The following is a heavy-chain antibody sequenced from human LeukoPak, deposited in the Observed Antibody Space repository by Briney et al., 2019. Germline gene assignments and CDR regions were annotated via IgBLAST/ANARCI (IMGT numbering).Heavy chain of an antibody. D-gene: IGHD6-13*01. CDR3: ARDRHGYSSSWYSTPVKGDYYYYMDV. J-gene: IGHJ6*03. CDR1: GGSISGYY. Sequence: SETLSLTCTVSGGSISGYYWSWIRQPPGEGLEWIGYIYYSGGTNYNPSLKSRVTISVDTSKNQFSLKLSSVTAADTAVYYCARDRHGYSSSWYSTPVKGDYYYYMDVWGKGTTVTISS. CDR2: IYYSGGT. V-gene: IGHV4-59*12.